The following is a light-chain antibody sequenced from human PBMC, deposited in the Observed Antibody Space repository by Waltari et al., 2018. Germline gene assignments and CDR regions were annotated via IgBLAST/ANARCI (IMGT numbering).Light chain of an antibody. J-gene: IGLJ3*02. CDR2: GNN. V-gene: IGLV1-40*01. Sequence: QSILTQPTSVSGAPGQRVPISCTGSSSHIGAGHDVHWYQAFPGTAPKLLIYGNNNRPSGVPDRFSGSKSGSSASLAINGLQAEDEADYYCQSFDSNVRGGVVFGGGTKVTVL. CDR1: SSHIGAGHD. CDR3: QSFDSNVRGGVV.